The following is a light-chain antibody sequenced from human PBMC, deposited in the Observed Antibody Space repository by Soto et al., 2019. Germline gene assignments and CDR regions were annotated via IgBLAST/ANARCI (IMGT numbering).Light chain of an antibody. CDR2: GAS. V-gene: IGKV3-20*01. J-gene: IGKJ1*01. CDR1: QSVSSSY. Sequence: EIVLTQSPGTLSLSPGERATLSCRASQSVSSSYLAWYQQKPGQAPRLLIYGASSRATGIPDRFSGNGSGTAFTLTISRLEPEDFAVYYCQQYGSSRWTFGQGTKVESK. CDR3: QQYGSSRWT.